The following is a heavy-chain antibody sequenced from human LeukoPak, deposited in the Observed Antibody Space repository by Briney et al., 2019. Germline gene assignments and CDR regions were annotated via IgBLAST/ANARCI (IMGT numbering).Heavy chain of an antibody. D-gene: IGHD3-3*01. J-gene: IGHJ4*02. CDR2: IYTSGST. V-gene: IGHV4-4*09. CDR1: GGSISSYY. Sequence: SETLSLTCTVSGGSISSYYWSWIRQPPGKGLEWIGYIYTSGSTNYNPSLKSRVTISVDTSKNQFSLKLSSVTAADTAVYYCARQGGYDFWSGYNPLCFDYWGQGTLVTVSS. CDR3: ARQGGYDFWSGYNPLCFDY.